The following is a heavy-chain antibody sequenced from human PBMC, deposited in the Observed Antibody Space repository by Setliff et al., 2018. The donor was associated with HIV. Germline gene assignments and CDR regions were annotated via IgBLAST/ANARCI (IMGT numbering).Heavy chain of an antibody. D-gene: IGHD4-17*01. Sequence: GGSLRLSCAASGFTFNTYSMNWVRQAPGKGLQWVAFTRSKAYGGTTEYAASVKGRFTISRDDSKNIAYLQMGSLKTEDTAVYFCTRYKLTSVMSNFDYWGLGTLVTVSS. V-gene: IGHV3-49*04. CDR3: TRYKLTSVMSNFDY. CDR2: TRSKAYGGTT. CDR1: GFTFNTYS. J-gene: IGHJ4*02.